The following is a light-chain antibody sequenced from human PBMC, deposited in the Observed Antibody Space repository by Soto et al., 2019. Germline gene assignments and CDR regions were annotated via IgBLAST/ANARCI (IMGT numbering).Light chain of an antibody. V-gene: IGKV1-39*01. Sequence: DIQMTQSPSSLSASVGDRVTITCRASQSIISYLNWYQQKPGKAPKLLIYAASNLQSGVPSRFSGSGSGTDFTLTISSLQPEDFATYYCQQSYCTPRTFGQGTKVEIK. CDR3: QQSYCTPRT. CDR2: AAS. CDR1: QSIISY. J-gene: IGKJ1*01.